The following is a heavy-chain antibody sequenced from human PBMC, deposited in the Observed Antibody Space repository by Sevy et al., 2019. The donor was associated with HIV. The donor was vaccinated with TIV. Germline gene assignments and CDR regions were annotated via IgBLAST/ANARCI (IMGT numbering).Heavy chain of an antibody. Sequence: GGSLRLSCAASGFIFSSYVMNWVRQAPGKGLEWVSGISGGGGTTYYADSVKGRFTISRENSKNTLYLQMNSLRVEDTAIYYCAKGDSSSWYNAYMYVWGKGTTVTVSS. CDR2: ISGGGGTT. J-gene: IGHJ6*03. CDR1: GFIFSSYV. CDR3: AKGDSSSWYNAYMYV. D-gene: IGHD6-13*01. V-gene: IGHV3-23*01.